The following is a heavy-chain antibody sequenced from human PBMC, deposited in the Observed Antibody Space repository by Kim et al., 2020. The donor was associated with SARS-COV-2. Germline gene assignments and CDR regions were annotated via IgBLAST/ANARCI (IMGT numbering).Heavy chain of an antibody. Sequence: TYYHPSRTSRVTISVDASKNQFALKLSSVTAADTAVYYCARHEYYYGMDVWGQGTTVTVSS. V-gene: IGHV4-39*01. CDR3: ARHEYYYGMDV. J-gene: IGHJ6*02. CDR2: T.